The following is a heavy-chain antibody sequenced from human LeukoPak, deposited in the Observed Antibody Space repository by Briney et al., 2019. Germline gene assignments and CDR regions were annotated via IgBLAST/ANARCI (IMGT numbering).Heavy chain of an antibody. Sequence: PGGSLRLSCAASGFTFSSYWMHWVRQAPGKGLVWVSRINSDGSSTSYADSVKGRFTISRDNAKNTLYLQMNSLRAEDTAVYYCARAPFGPGTYLQYWGQGTLVIVSS. CDR3: ARAPFGPGTYLQY. V-gene: IGHV3-74*01. J-gene: IGHJ1*01. CDR2: INSDGSST. D-gene: IGHD3-10*01. CDR1: GFTFSSYW.